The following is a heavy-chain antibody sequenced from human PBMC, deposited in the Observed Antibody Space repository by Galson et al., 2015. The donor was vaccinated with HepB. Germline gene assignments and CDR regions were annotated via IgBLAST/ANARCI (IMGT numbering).Heavy chain of an antibody. Sequence: VKVSCKASGYTFTTHYINWVRQAPGQGPEWMGIINPSGGGTDYAQIFKDRVTMTSDTSTSTVYMELRSLRSQDTAVYYCVRAAAGYYMDVWGKGTTVIVSS. CDR2: INPSGGGT. D-gene: IGHD6-25*01. CDR3: VRAAAGYYMDV. V-gene: IGHV1-46*01. J-gene: IGHJ6*03. CDR1: GYTFTTHY.